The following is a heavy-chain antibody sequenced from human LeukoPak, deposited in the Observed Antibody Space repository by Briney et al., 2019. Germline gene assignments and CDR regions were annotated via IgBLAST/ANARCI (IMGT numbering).Heavy chain of an antibody. J-gene: IGHJ6*02. V-gene: IGHV3-7*05. Sequence: GGSLRLSCTATGFTFSNYWMSWVRQTPEKGLEWVANIKQDGSETVYVDSVKGRFTISRDNVQSSLYLQMNSLRAEDTAVYYCARDPYSSSWSYGMDVWGQGTAVTVSS. D-gene: IGHD6-13*01. CDR2: IKQDGSET. CDR3: ARDPYSSSWSYGMDV. CDR1: GFTFSNYW.